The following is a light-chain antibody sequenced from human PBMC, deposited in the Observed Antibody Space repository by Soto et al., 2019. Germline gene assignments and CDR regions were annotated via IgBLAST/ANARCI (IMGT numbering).Light chain of an antibody. CDR2: NAS. J-gene: IGKJ4*01. Sequence: EIVVTQSPATLSVSPGERATLSCRASQSVSSNLAWYQQRPGQAPRLLIYNASTRATGIPARFSGSGSGTEFTLTISRLQSEDFAVYYCQQYNNWLSFGGGTKVEI. CDR1: QSVSSN. CDR3: QQYNNWLS. V-gene: IGKV3-15*01.